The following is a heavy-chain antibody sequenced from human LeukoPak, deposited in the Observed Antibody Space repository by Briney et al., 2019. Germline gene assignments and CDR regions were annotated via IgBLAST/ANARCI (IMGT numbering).Heavy chain of an antibody. CDR1: GYPFPSFG. D-gene: IGHD3-10*01. Sequence: GCSVKVSCKAPGYPFPSFGIRWVRQAPGQGIEWMGWISAYNGNTNYAQKLQGRVTMTTDTSTSTAYMELRSLRSDDTAVYYCARDPPYYGSMDVWGQGTTVTVSS. CDR2: ISAYNGNT. V-gene: IGHV1-18*01. CDR3: ARDPPYYGSMDV. J-gene: IGHJ6*02.